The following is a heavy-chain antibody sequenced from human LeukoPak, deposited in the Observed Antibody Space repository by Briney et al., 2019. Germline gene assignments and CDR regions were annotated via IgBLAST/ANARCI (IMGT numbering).Heavy chain of an antibody. J-gene: IGHJ5*02. CDR3: ARDVSGRFLERLNWFDP. D-gene: IGHD3-3*01. CDR2: FHDGGST. CDR1: GGSVSSYY. V-gene: IGHV4-59*02. Sequence: SETLSLTCSVSGGSVSSYYWSWIRQPPGKGLEWIGFFHDGGSTNYNPSFKSRVTISVDTSKNQVYLKLSSVTAADTAVYYCARDVSGRFLERLNWFDPWGQGTLVTVSS.